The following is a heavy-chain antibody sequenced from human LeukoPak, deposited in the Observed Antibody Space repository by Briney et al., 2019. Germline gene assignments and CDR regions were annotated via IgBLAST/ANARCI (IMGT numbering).Heavy chain of an antibody. D-gene: IGHD6-19*01. CDR1: GYSFTNYW. V-gene: IGHV5-51*01. CDR3: ARDSPHSSGWRDAFDI. Sequence: GEPLKISCKGTGYSFTNYWIGWVRQMPGKGLEWMGIIYPGDSDTRYSPSFQGQVTFSADKSISTAFLQWSSLKASDGAMYYCARDSPHSSGWRDAFDIWGQGTMVTVSS. J-gene: IGHJ3*02. CDR2: IYPGDSDT.